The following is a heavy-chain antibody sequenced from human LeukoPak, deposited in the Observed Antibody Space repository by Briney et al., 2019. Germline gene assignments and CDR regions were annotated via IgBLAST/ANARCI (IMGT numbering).Heavy chain of an antibody. CDR1: GGSISSYY. CDR2: INHSGST. Sequence: SETLSLTCTVSGGSISSYYWSWIRQPPGKGLEWIGEINHSGSTNYNPSLKSRVTISVDTSKNQFSLKLSSVTAADTAVYYCARGQRRHIDMAPSFDYWGQGTLVTVSS. J-gene: IGHJ4*02. V-gene: IGHV4-34*01. CDR3: ARGQRRHIDMAPSFDY. D-gene: IGHD5-24*01.